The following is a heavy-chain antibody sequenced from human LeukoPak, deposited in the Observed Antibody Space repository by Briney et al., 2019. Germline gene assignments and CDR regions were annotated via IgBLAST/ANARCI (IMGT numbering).Heavy chain of an antibody. CDR1: GFTSTNAW. J-gene: IGHJ4*01. D-gene: IGHD3-22*01. CDR3: TREVTMIAE. Sequence: GGSLRLSCAASGFTSTNAWMTWVRQAPGKGLEWVGRLKSRTDGGTTDYAAPVKGRFTISRDDSKNTLYLQMNSLKTEDTAVYYCTREVTMIAEWGHGTLVTVSS. V-gene: IGHV3-15*01. CDR2: LKSRTDGGTT.